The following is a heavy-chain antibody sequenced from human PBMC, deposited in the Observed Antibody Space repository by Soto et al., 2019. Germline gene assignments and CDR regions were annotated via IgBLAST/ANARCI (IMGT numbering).Heavy chain of an antibody. CDR2: ISWNSGSI. J-gene: IGHJ5*02. CDR1: GFTFDDYA. D-gene: IGHD6-19*01. CDR3: AREQWLVEYNWFDP. V-gene: IGHV3-9*01. Sequence: GGSLRLSCAASGFTFDDYAMHWVRQAPGKGLEWVSGISWNSGSIGYADSVKGRFTISRDNAKNSLYLQMNSLRAEDTALYYCAREQWLVEYNWFDPWGQGTLVTVSS.